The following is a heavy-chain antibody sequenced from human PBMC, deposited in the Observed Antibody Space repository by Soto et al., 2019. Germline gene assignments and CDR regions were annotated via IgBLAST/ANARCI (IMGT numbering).Heavy chain of an antibody. CDR1: GDSISSGGHY. V-gene: IGHV4-31*01. D-gene: IGHD5-12*01. CDR3: ARWAGGYSGYVDY. J-gene: IGHJ4*02. Sequence: KPSETLSLTCTVSGDSISSGGHYWSWIRQHPGKGLEWIGFIYHSGSPYYNPSLKSPVTISVDTSKNQLYLKLNSVTAADTAVYYCARWAGGYSGYVDYWGQGTLVTVSS. CDR2: IYHSGSP.